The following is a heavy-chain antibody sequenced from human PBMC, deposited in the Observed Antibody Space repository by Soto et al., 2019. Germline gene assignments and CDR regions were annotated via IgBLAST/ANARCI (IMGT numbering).Heavy chain of an antibody. CDR2: IIPIFGTA. D-gene: IGHD6-19*01. Sequence: SVQVSCKASGGTFSSYAISWVRQAPGQGLEWMGGIIPIFGTANYAQKFQGRVTITADKSTSTAYMELSSLRSEDTAMYYCARVSRRAVRRSFDSWGQGTLVRVSS. CDR3: ARVSRRAVRRSFDS. CDR1: GGTFSSYA. J-gene: IGHJ4*02. V-gene: IGHV1-69*06.